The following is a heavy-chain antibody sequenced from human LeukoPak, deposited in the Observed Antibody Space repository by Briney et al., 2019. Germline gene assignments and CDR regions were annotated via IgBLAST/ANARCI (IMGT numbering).Heavy chain of an antibody. V-gene: IGHV3-30-3*01. Sequence: GGSLRLSCAASGFTFSSYAMHWVRQAPGKGLEWVAVTSYDGSNKYYADSVKGRFTISRDNSKNTLYLQMNSLRAEDTAIYYCASEYSSGWFPGYWGQGTLVTVSS. J-gene: IGHJ4*02. CDR1: GFTFSSYA. D-gene: IGHD6-19*01. CDR3: ASEYSSGWFPGY. CDR2: TSYDGSNK.